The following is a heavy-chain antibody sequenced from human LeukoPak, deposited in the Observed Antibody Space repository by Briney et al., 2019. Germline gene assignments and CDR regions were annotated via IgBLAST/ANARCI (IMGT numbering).Heavy chain of an antibody. D-gene: IGHD6-19*01. J-gene: IGHJ4*02. CDR1: GFSFTNYW. V-gene: IGHV5-51*01. CDR2: IYPGDSDT. CDR3: ARAELDNTGWYFDY. Sequence: GESLKISCKGSGFSFTNYWIAWVRQMPEKGLEWMGIIYPGDSDTRYSPSFQGQVTISADKSINTAYLQWTSLKASDTAIYYCARAELDNTGWYFDYWGQGTLVTVSS.